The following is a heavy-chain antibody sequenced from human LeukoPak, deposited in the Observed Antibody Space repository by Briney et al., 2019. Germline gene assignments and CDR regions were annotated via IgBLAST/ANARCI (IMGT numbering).Heavy chain of an antibody. CDR2: FDPEDGET. V-gene: IGHV1-24*01. CDR1: GYTLNELT. Sequence: ASEKVSCKVSGYTLNELTLPWMRQAPGKGLERTGGFDPEDGETIYAQKFQGRVTMTEDTSTDTAYMELSSLRSEDTAVYCCATHSCSGGSCYSDYWGQGTLVTVSS. CDR3: ATHSCSGGSCYSDY. D-gene: IGHD2-15*01. J-gene: IGHJ4*02.